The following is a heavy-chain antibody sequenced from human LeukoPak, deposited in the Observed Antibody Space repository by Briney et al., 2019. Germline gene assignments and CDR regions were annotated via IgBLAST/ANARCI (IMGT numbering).Heavy chain of an antibody. Sequence: GGSLRLSCAASGFSFSRYWMSWVRQALGKGLEWVANTNQDGSEKYYVDSVKGRTSISRNNAQSSLYLQMNSLRAEDTAVYYCARVLRDYLEAFDMWGQGTMVTVSS. CDR3: ARVLRDYLEAFDM. CDR1: GFSFSRYW. J-gene: IGHJ3*02. V-gene: IGHV3-7*01. CDR2: TNQDGSEK. D-gene: IGHD4-11*01.